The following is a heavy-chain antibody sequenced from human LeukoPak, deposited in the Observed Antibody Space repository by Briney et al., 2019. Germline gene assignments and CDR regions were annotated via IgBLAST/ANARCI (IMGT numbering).Heavy chain of an antibody. Sequence: ASVKVSCKASGYTFTSYYMHWVRQAPGQGLEWMGIINPSGGSTSYAQKFQGRVTMTRDTSTSTVYMELSSLRSEDTAVYYCARGRRITIFGVVKYYFDYWGQGTLVAVSS. CDR1: GYTFTSYY. J-gene: IGHJ4*02. D-gene: IGHD3-3*01. CDR2: INPSGGST. CDR3: ARGRRITIFGVVKYYFDY. V-gene: IGHV1-46*01.